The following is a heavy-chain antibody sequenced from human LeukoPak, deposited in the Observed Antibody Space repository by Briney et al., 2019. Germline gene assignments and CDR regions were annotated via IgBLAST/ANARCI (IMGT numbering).Heavy chain of an antibody. Sequence: GASVKVSCKASGGTFSSYAISWVRQAPGQGLEWMGGIIPIFGTANYAQKFQGRVTITADESTSTAYMELSSLRSEDTAVYYCARDLRYCSGGSCSGDDAFDIWGQGTMVTVSS. V-gene: IGHV1-69*13. D-gene: IGHD2-15*01. CDR2: IIPIFGTA. J-gene: IGHJ3*02. CDR3: ARDLRYCSGGSCSGDDAFDI. CDR1: GGTFSSYA.